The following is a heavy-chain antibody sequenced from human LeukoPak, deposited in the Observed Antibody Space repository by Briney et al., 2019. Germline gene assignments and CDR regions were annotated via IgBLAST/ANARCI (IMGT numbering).Heavy chain of an antibody. CDR1: GFTFSSYE. V-gene: IGHV3-48*03. CDR3: ARDKVVLWFGKSQSYYYYGMDV. D-gene: IGHD3-10*01. J-gene: IGHJ6*04. CDR2: ISSSGSTI. Sequence: GGSLRLSCAASGFTFSSYEMNWVRQAPGKGLEWVSYISSSGSTIYYADSVKGRFTISRDNAKNSLYLQMNSLRAEDTAVYCCARDKVVLWFGKSQSYYYYGMDVWGKGTTVTVSS.